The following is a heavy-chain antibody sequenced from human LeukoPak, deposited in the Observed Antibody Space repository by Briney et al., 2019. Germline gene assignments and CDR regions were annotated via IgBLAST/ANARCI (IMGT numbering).Heavy chain of an antibody. CDR1: GFTFSSYW. CDR3: ARIGQWLVSEPIDY. V-gene: IGHV3-7*01. Sequence: GGSLRLSCAASGFTFSSYWMSWVRQAPGKGLEWVANIKQDGSEKYYVDSVKGRFTISRDNAKNSLYLQMNSLRAEDTAVYYCARIGQWLVSEPIDYWGQGTLVTVSS. D-gene: IGHD6-19*01. J-gene: IGHJ4*02. CDR2: IKQDGSEK.